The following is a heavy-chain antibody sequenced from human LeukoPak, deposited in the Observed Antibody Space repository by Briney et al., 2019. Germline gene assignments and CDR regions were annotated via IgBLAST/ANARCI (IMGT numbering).Heavy chain of an antibody. CDR3: ARGIGYSYASATDNWFDP. CDR1: GDSVSSNSAA. J-gene: IGHJ5*02. D-gene: IGHD5-18*01. V-gene: IGHV6-1*01. Sequence: SQTLSLTCVLSGDSVSSNSAAWNWIRQSPSRGLEWLGRTYYRSKWYNDYAVSVKSRITINPDTSRNHFSLQLNSVTPEDTAVYYCARGIGYSYASATDNWFDPWGQGTLVTVSS. CDR2: TYYRSKWYN.